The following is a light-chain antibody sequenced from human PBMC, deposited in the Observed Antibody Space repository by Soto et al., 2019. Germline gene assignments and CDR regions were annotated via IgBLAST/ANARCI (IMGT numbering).Light chain of an antibody. CDR3: CSYAGSSTYV. CDR1: SSDVGRYNI. Sequence: QSVLTQPASVSGSPGQSITISCTETSSDVGRYNIVSWYQQHPGKAPRLMIYEGSKRPSGVSNRFSGSKSGNTASLTISGLQDEDEADYYCCSYAGSSTYVFGNGTKVTVL. V-gene: IGLV2-23*01. J-gene: IGLJ1*01. CDR2: EGS.